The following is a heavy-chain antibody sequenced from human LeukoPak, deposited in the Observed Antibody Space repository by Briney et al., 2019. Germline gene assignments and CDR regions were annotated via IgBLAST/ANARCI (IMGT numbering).Heavy chain of an antibody. J-gene: IGHJ4*02. V-gene: IGHV4-34*01. CDR3: AREGGNSGLDY. CDR1: GGSISNYY. D-gene: IGHD4-23*01. CDR2: INHSGST. Sequence: SETLSLTCTVSGGSISNYYWSWIRQPPGKGLEWIGEINHSGSTNYNPSLKSRVTISVDTSKNQFSLKLSSVTAAHTAVYYCAREGGNSGLDYWGQGTLVTVSS.